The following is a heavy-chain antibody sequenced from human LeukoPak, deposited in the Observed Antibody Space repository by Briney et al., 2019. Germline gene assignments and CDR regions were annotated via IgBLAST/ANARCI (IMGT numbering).Heavy chain of an antibody. CDR2: IYWDDDK. CDR3: AHTIIMTTRGVSRFYFDY. CDR1: GFSLSTSGVG. D-gene: IGHD4-11*01. V-gene: IGHV2-5*02. J-gene: IGHJ4*02. Sequence: GSGPTLVNPTQTLTLTCTFSGFSLSTSGVGVGWIPQPPGKALEWLALIYWDDDKRYSPSLKSRLTITKDTSKNQVVLTVTNMDPVDTATYYCAHTIIMTTRGVSRFYFDYWGQGALVTVSS.